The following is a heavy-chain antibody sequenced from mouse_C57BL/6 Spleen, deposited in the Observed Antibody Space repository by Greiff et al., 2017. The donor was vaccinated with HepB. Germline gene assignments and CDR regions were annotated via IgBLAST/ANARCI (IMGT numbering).Heavy chain of an antibody. CDR3: ARQDYDAWFAY. CDR2: ISGGGGNT. V-gene: IGHV5-9*01. D-gene: IGHD2-4*01. J-gene: IGHJ3*01. CDR1: GFTFSSYT. Sequence: EVHLVESGGGLVKPGGSLKLSCAASGFTFSSYTMSWVRQTPEKRLEWVSTISGGGGNTYYPDSVKGRFTISRDNAKNTLYLQMSSLRSEDTALYYCARQDYDAWFAYWGQGTLVTVSA.